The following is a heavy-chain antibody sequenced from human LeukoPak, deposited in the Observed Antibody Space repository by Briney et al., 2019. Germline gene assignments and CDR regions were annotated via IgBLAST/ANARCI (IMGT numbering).Heavy chain of an antibody. D-gene: IGHD2-15*01. V-gene: IGHV3-48*04. CDR3: ASFHIVVVVAATGRMDAFDI. Sequence: RGSLRLSCAASGFSFSSHSMTWVRQAPGKGLEWVSYISLSSSPIYYADSVKGRFTISRDNAKNTLYLQMNSLRAEDTAVYYCASFHIVVVVAATGRMDAFDIWGQGTMVTVSS. CDR1: GFSFSSHS. CDR2: ISLSSSPI. J-gene: IGHJ3*02.